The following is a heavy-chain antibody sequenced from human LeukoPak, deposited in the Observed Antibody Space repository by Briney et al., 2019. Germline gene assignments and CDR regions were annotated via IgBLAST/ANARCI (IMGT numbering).Heavy chain of an antibody. CDR3: ARILDSAWGELGY. J-gene: IGHJ4*02. CDR1: GFTVSSNY. CDR2: IYSCGST. Sequence: PGGSLRLSCAASGFTVSSNYMTWVRQAPGKGLEWVSVIYSCGSTYYGDSVKGRFTISRDNSKNTLYLQMNSLRAEDTAVYYCARILDSAWGELGYWGQGTLVTVSS. V-gene: IGHV3-66*01. D-gene: IGHD6-19*01.